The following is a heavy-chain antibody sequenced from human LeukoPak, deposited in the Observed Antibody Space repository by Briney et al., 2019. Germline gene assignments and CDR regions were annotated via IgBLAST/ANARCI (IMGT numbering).Heavy chain of an antibody. Sequence: SETLSLTCAVYGGSFSGYYWSWIRQPPGRGLEWIGEINHSGSTNYNPSLKSRVTISVDTSKNQFSLKLSSATAADTAVYYCARVPRGLYYFDYWGQGTLVTVSS. V-gene: IGHV4-34*01. CDR3: ARVPRGLYYFDY. CDR1: GGSFSGYY. J-gene: IGHJ4*02. CDR2: INHSGST.